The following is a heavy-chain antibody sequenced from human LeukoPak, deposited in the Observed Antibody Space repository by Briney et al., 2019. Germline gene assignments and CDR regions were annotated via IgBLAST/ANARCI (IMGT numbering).Heavy chain of an antibody. V-gene: IGHV3-7*02. CDR1: GFTFSNIW. Sequence: GGSLRLSCAASGFTFSNIWMSWVRQAPGKGLEWVANIKHDGSETNYVDSVKGRFTISRDNAKNSLHLQMNSLRVEDTAVYYCAKNGGPHGMDVWGQGTTVAVSS. J-gene: IGHJ6*02. D-gene: IGHD3-16*01. CDR2: IKHDGSET. CDR3: AKNGGPHGMDV.